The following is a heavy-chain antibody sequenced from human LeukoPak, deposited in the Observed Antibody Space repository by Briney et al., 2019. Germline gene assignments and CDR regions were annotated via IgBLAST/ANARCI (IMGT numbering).Heavy chain of an antibody. J-gene: IGHJ4*02. V-gene: IGHV4-59*08. D-gene: IGHD1-26*01. CDR1: GGSVSGYY. CDR2: IYSSGST. CDR3: ARHRGGRFSESYCDY. Sequence: PSETLSLTCTVSGGSVSGYYWSWIRQPPGMGLEWIGYIYSSGSTDYNPSLKSRVTISVDTSKNQFSLKLTSGTAADTAVYYCARHRGGRFSESYCDYWGQGTLVTVSS.